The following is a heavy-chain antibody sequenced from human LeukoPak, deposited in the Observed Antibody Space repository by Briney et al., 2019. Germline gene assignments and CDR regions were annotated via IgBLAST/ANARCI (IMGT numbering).Heavy chain of an antibody. CDR2: IYYSGSST. D-gene: IGHD3-10*01. V-gene: IGHV4-59*01. CDR1: GGSMSGFF. CDR3: ARTSRHFYGSGTNLTPWPAGMDV. Sequence: ASETLSLTCTVSGGSMSGFFWTWIRQPPGRELEWIGFIYYSGSSTKYNPSLKSRVTISIDTSKSQFSLTLNSATAADTAVYYCARTSRHFYGSGTNLTPWPAGMDVWGQGTTVTVSS. J-gene: IGHJ6*02.